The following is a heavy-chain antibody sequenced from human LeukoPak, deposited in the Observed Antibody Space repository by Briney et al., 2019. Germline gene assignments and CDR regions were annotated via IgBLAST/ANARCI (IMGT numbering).Heavy chain of an antibody. V-gene: IGHV3-53*01. CDR3: ARVAVRGVTF. J-gene: IGHJ4*02. CDR2: IYSGGST. CDR1: GFTFDTYA. Sequence: GASLRLSCAASGFTFDTYAMTWVRQAPGKGLEWVSVIYSGGSTYYADSVKGRFTISRDNSKNTLYLQMNSLRAEDTAVYYCARVAVRGVTFWGQGTLVTVSS. D-gene: IGHD3-10*01.